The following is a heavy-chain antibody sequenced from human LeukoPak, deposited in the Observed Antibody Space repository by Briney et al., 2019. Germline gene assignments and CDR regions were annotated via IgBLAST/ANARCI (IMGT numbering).Heavy chain of an antibody. Sequence: GSSVKVSCKASGGTFSSYAISWVRQAPGQGLEWMGGIIPIFGTANYAQKFQGRVTITADESTSTAYMELSSLRSEDTAVYYCAGGPSYYYDGSGYSTWGQGTLVTVSS. CDR1: GGTFSSYA. V-gene: IGHV1-69*01. J-gene: IGHJ4*02. D-gene: IGHD3-22*01. CDR3: AGGPSYYYDGSGYST. CDR2: IIPIFGTA.